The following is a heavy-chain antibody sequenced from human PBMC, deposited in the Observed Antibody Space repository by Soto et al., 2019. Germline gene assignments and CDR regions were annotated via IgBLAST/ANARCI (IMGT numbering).Heavy chain of an antibody. CDR3: AKDSYYDFWSAYYGMDV. D-gene: IGHD3-3*01. CDR1: GFTFDDYA. Sequence: GGSLRLSCAASGFTFDDYAMHWARQAPGKGLEWVSGISWNSGSIGYADSVKGRFTISRDNAKNSLYLQMNSLRAEDTALYYCAKDSYYDFWSAYYGMDVWGQGTTVTVSS. V-gene: IGHV3-9*01. J-gene: IGHJ6*02. CDR2: ISWNSGSI.